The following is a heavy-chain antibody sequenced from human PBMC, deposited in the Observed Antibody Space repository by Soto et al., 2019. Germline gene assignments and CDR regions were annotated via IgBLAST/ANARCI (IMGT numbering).Heavy chain of an antibody. CDR1: GFTFSRHG. CDR2: ILNDASGH. J-gene: IGHJ4*02. V-gene: IGHV3-33*01. D-gene: IGHD4-17*01. Sequence: QVQLVESGGGVVQPGTSLRLSCAASGFTFSRHGMHWVRQTPGKGLEWLAVILNDASGHWYADSVKGRFTISRDNFENTLYLQMNGLRLDDTAMYYCERDDDYPDNGFDYWGQGTLVTVS. CDR3: ERDDDYPDNGFDY.